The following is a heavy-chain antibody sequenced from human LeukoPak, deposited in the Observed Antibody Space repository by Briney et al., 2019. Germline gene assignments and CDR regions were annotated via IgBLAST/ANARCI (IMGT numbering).Heavy chain of an antibody. CDR2: ISPDATNS. V-gene: IGHV3-11*06. CDR1: GFTFSVYY. J-gene: IGHJ3*02. D-gene: IGHD3-22*01. Sequence: GGSLRLSCAASGFTFSVYYMFWVRQAPGKGLVWVSNISPDATNSKYADSVKGRFTISTSNAKNSLYLQMNSLRAEDTAVYYCARGASSGYYYDAFDIWGQGTMVTVSS. CDR3: ARGASSGYYYDAFDI.